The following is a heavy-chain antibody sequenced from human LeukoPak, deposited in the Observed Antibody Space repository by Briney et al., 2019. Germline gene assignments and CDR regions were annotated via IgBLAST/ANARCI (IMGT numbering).Heavy chain of an antibody. CDR2: IYYSGST. D-gene: IGHD6-13*01. CDR3: ARLGSSTRYYYYYGMDV. CDR1: GGSISSYY. J-gene: IGHJ6*02. V-gene: IGHV4-59*08. Sequence: SETLSLTCTVSGGSISSYYWSWIRQPPGKGLEWIGYIYYSGSTNYNPSLKSRVTISVDTSKNQFSLKLSPVTAADTAVYYCARLGSSTRYYYYYGMDVWGQGTTVTVSS.